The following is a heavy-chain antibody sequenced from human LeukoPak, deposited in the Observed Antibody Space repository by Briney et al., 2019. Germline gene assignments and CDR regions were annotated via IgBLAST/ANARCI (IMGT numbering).Heavy chain of an antibody. V-gene: IGHV3-30*18. J-gene: IGHJ4*02. D-gene: IGHD1-1*01. CDR3: AKGYLGSPRDSFDY. Sequence: PGRSLRLSCAAAGFTYSNYGMHWVRQAPGKGLEWVAVISYDATSEYYADSVKGRFTISRDNSKNTLYLQMNSLRAEDTAVYYCAKGYLGSPRDSFDYWGQGTLVTVSS. CDR2: ISYDATSE. CDR1: GFTYSNYG.